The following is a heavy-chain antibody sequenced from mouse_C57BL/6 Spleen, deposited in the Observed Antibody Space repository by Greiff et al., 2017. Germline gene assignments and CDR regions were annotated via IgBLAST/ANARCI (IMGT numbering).Heavy chain of an antibody. V-gene: IGHV6-6*01. CDR3: TRGITTVVAPFDY. CDR1: GFTFSDAW. CDR2: IRNKANNHAT. J-gene: IGHJ2*01. Sequence: DVMLVESGGGLVQPGGSMKLSCAASGFTFSDAWMDWVRQSPEKGLEWVAEIRNKANNHATYYAESVKGRFTISRDDSKSSVYLQMNSLRAEDTGIYYCTRGITTVVAPFDYWGQGTTLTVSS. D-gene: IGHD1-1*01.